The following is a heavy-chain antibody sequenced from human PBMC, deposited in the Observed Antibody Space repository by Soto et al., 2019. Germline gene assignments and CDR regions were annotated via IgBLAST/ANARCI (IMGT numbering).Heavy chain of an antibody. CDR1: GFTFSSYS. J-gene: IGHJ6*02. CDR3: ARDLITEDSSGWSVYYYYGMDV. V-gene: IGHV3-21*01. Sequence: EVQLVESGGGLVKPGGSLRLSCAASGFTFSSYSMNWVRQAPGKGLEWVSSISSSSSYIYYADSVKGRFTISRDHAKNSLYLKMNSLRAEDTAVYYCARDLITEDSSGWSVYYYYGMDVWGQGTTVTVSS. CDR2: ISSSSSYI. D-gene: IGHD6-19*01.